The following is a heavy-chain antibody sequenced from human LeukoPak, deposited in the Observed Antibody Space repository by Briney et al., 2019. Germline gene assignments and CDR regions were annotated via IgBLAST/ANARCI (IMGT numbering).Heavy chain of an antibody. J-gene: IGHJ3*01. D-gene: IGHD3-9*01. V-gene: IGHV4-34*01. Sequence: SETLSLTCAVYGRSFSGYYWTWIRQPPGKGLEWIGQINHSGSPSYNPSLKSRVTISVDMSKNQFSLRLSSVTAADTAVYYCARLGPYDIVTDDAFDVWGQGTVVTVSS. CDR3: ARLGPYDIVTDDAFDV. CDR1: GRSFSGYY. CDR2: INHSGSP.